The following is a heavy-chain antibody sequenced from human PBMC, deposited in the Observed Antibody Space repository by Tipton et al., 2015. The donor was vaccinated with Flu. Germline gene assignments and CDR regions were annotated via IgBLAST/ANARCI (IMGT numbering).Heavy chain of an antibody. CDR3: ARYGDYVGWFGP. CDR2: VFYGGST. V-gene: IGHV4-59*12. Sequence: TQSLTCAVSGGSMSGYYWSWIRQSPGKGLEWIGFVFYGGSTNYNPSLQSRVTMSLDMSRNHFSLEMTSVTAADTAVYYCARYGDYVGWFGPWGQGTQVIVSS. CDR1: GGSMSGYY. J-gene: IGHJ5*02. D-gene: IGHD4-17*01.